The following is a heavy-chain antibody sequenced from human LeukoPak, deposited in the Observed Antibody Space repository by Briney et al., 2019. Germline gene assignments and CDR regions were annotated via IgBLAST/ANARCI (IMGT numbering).Heavy chain of an antibody. CDR1: GFTFSSYS. CDR3: ARERAQQWLARGGFDP. Sequence: GGSLRLSCAASGFTFSSYSMNWVRQAPGKGLEWVSSISSSSSYIYYADSVKGRFTISRDNAKNSLYLQMNSLRAEGTAVYYCARERAQQWLARGGFDPWGQGTLVTVSS. J-gene: IGHJ5*02. V-gene: IGHV3-21*01. D-gene: IGHD6-19*01. CDR2: ISSSSSYI.